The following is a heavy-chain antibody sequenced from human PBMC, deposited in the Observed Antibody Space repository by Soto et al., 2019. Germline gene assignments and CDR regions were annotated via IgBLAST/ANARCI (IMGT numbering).Heavy chain of an antibody. J-gene: IGHJ4*02. V-gene: IGHV1-2*06. D-gene: IGHD3-10*01. CDR2: INPNNGDT. CDR1: GYFFTSHY. CDR3: AREITYGGGSFSLGL. Sequence: SVKVSCKTSGYFFTSHYIHWVRLAPVRGLEWMGRINPNNGDTNSPQKFQGRVTMTSDTSISTAYMEMSGLRSDDTALYYCAREITYGGGSFSLGLWGQGTLVTVSS.